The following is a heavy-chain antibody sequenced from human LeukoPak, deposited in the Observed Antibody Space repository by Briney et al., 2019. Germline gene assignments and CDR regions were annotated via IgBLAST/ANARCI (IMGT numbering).Heavy chain of an antibody. CDR1: GYSFISYW. CDR2: IYPGDSDT. J-gene: IGHJ4*02. Sequence: GESLQISCQGSGYSFISYWIGWVRQMPGKGLEWMGIIYPGDSDTRYSPSFQGQVTISADKSISTAYLQWSSLKASDTAMYYCARLVDTAMDLDYWGQGTLVTVSS. V-gene: IGHV5-51*01. CDR3: ARLVDTAMDLDY. D-gene: IGHD5-18*01.